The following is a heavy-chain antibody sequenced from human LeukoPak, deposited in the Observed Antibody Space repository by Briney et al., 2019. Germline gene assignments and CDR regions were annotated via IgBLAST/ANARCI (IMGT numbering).Heavy chain of an antibody. V-gene: IGHV1-2*02. Sequence: GASVKVSCKASGYTFTGYYMHWVRQVPGQGLEWMGWINPNSGGTNYAQKFQGRVTMTRDTSISTAYMELSRLRSDDTAVYYCAREPRVGFSRSFGYWGQGTLVTVSS. CDR2: INPNSGGT. D-gene: IGHD2-2*01. CDR3: AREPRVGFSRSFGY. J-gene: IGHJ4*02. CDR1: GYTFTGYY.